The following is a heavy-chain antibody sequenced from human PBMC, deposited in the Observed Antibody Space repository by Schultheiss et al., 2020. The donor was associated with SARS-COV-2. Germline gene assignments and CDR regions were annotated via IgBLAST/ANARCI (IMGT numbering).Heavy chain of an antibody. D-gene: IGHD3-3*01. CDR2: ISAYNGKT. J-gene: IGHJ6*02. Sequence: ASVKVSCKASRYTFTSYYMHWVRQAPGQGLEWMGWISAYNGKTNYPQKLQGRVTMTTDTSTSTAYMELRSLRSDDTAVYYCAREGYYDFWSDSYTNFYGMDVWGQGTTVTVSS. V-gene: IGHV1-18*04. CDR3: AREGYYDFWSDSYTNFYGMDV. CDR1: RYTFTSYY.